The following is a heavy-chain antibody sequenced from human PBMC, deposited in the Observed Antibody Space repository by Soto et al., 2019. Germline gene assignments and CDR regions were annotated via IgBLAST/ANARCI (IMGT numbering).Heavy chain of an antibody. Sequence: ASVKVSCKASGYTFTSYYMHGVRQAPGQGRDWMGIINPSGGSTSYAQKFQGRVTMTRDTSTSTVYMELSSLRSEDTAVYYCARLGAVAFDIWGQGTMVTVSS. CDR3: ARLGAVAFDI. CDR2: INPSGGST. J-gene: IGHJ3*02. CDR1: GYTFTSYY. V-gene: IGHV1-46*01. D-gene: IGHD3-16*01.